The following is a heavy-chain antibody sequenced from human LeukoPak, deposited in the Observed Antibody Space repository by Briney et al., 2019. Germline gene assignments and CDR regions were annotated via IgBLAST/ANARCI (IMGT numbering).Heavy chain of an antibody. V-gene: IGHV3-21*01. J-gene: IGHJ6*02. CDR1: GFTFSSYW. D-gene: IGHD3-3*01. CDR2: ISSSSSYI. CDR3: ARVVFGVVIISYYGMDV. Sequence: GGSLRLSCAASGFTFSSYWMTWVRQAPGKGLEWVSSISSSSSYIYYADSVKGRFTISRDNAKNSLYLQMNSLRAEDTAVYYCARVVFGVVIISYYGMDVWGQGTTVTVSS.